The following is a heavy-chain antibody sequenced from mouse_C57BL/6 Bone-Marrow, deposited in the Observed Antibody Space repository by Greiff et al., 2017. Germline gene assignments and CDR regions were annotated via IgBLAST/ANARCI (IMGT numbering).Heavy chain of an antibody. Sequence: EVQLQQSGAELVRPGASVKLSCTASGFNIKDDYMHWVKQRPEQGLEWIGWIDPANGDTEYASKFQGKATITADTSSNTAYLHLSSLTSVDTAVYYCTTNDGSDYWGQGTTLTVSS. D-gene: IGHD1-1*01. CDR3: TTNDGSDY. V-gene: IGHV14-4*01. CDR2: IDPANGDT. CDR1: GFNIKDDY. J-gene: IGHJ2*01.